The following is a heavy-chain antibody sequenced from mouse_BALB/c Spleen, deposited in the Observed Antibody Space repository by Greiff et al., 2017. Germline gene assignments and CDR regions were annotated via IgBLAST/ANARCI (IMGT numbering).Heavy chain of an antibody. CDR3: ANLNWDGDY. J-gene: IGHJ2*01. CDR1: GYSITSDYA. D-gene: IGHD4-1*01. V-gene: IGHV3-2*02. CDR2: ISYSGST. Sequence: VQLKESGPGLVKPSQSLSLTCTVTGYSITSDYAWNWIRQFPGNKLEWMGYISYSGSTSYNPSLKSRISITRDTSKNQFFLQLNSVTTEDTATYYCANLNWDGDYWGQGTTLTVSS.